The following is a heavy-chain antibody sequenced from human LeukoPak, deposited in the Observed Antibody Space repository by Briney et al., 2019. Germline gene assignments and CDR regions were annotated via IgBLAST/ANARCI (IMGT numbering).Heavy chain of an antibody. J-gene: IGHJ5*02. CDR2: IYPGESDT. CDR1: GYSFTSYW. CDR3: ARHSGVTTVTTGWFDP. Sequence: GESLKISCKGSGYSFTSYWIGWVRQMPGKGLEWMGIIYPGESDTRYSPSFQGQVTISADKSISTAYLQWSSLKASDTAMYYCARHSGVTTVTTGWFDPWGQGTLVTVSS. V-gene: IGHV5-51*01. D-gene: IGHD4-17*01.